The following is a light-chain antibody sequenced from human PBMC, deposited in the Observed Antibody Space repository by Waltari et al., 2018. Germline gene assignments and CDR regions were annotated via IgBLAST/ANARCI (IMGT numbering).Light chain of an antibody. CDR3: SSFTGTIWV. Sequence: QCALTQPPSVSGSAGQSITIACTGSSRDIDFDDYVSWYQHLPGKAPKLMIYGVTKRPSVISNRLSGSKSDNTASLTISGLQADDEADYYCSSFTGTIWVFGGGTKLTVL. CDR2: GVT. J-gene: IGLJ3*02. CDR1: SRDIDFDDY. V-gene: IGLV2-14*01.